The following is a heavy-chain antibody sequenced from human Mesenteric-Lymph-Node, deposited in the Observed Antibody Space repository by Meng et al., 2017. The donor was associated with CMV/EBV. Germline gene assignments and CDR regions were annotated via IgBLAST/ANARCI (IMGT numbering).Heavy chain of an antibody. Sequence: LSLTCAVYGGSFSGYYWSWIRQPPGKGLEWIGEINHSGSTNYNPSLKSRVTISVDTSKNQFSLKLSSVTAADTAVYYCARGLRADYWGQGTLVTVSS. J-gene: IGHJ4*02. CDR1: GGSFSGYY. V-gene: IGHV4-34*01. CDR3: ARGLRADY. CDR2: INHSGST.